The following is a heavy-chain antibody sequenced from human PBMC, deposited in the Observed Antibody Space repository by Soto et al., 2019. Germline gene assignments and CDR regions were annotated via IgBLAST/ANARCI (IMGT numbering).Heavy chain of an antibody. D-gene: IGHD1-7*01. CDR2: IYRTGST. CDR1: GGSFTSNNW. V-gene: IGHV4-4*02. CDR3: ASQDPGTSVDY. Sequence: SETLSLTCAVSGGSFTSNNWWTWVRQPPGQGLEWIGEIYRTGSTNYNPSLKSRVTISLDKSENQFSLKVTSLTAADTAVYYCASQDPGTSVDYWGQGTWSP. J-gene: IGHJ4*02.